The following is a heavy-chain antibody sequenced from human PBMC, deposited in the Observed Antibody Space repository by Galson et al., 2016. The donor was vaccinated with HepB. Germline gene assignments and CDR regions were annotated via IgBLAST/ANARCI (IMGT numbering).Heavy chain of an antibody. Sequence: SLRLSCAASGFTFSSYGFHWVRQAPDKGLEWVAVIWHDGSNKYYADSVKGRFTISRDNSKNTLYLQINSLRAEDTAVYYCAKKSPGKELSPPDYWGQGTLVTVSS. J-gene: IGHJ4*02. D-gene: IGHD1-26*01. CDR2: IWHDGSNK. V-gene: IGHV3-33*06. CDR3: AKKSPGKELSPPDY. CDR1: GFTFSSYG.